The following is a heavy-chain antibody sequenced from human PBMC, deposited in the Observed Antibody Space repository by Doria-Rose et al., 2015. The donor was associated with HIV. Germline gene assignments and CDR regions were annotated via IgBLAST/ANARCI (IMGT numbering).Heavy chain of an antibody. D-gene: IGHD6-13*01. CDR1: GVSLSSPGMG. V-gene: IGHV2-26*01. J-gene: IGHJ4*02. CDR3: ARIKSSRWYHKYYFDF. Sequence: QVQLVQSGPVLVKPTETLTLTCTVSGVSLSSPGMGVSWIRQPPGKALEWLANIFSDDERSYKTSLKSRLTISRGTSKSQVVLTMTDMDPVDTATYYCARIKSSRWYHKYYFDFWGQGTLSSSPQ. CDR2: IFSDDER.